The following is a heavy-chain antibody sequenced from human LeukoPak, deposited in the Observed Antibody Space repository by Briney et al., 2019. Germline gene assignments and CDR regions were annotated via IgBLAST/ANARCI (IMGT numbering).Heavy chain of an antibody. V-gene: IGHV3-30*02. J-gene: IGHJ4*02. D-gene: IGHD6-13*01. CDR3: AKDPQRLAAAGTGTSDY. Sequence: GGSLRLSCAASGVTFSSYGMHWVRQAPGKGLEWVAFIRYDGSNKYYADSVKGRFTISRDNSKNTLYLQMNSLRAEDTAVYYCAKDPQRLAAAGTGTSDYWGQGTLVTVSS. CDR1: GVTFSSYG. CDR2: IRYDGSNK.